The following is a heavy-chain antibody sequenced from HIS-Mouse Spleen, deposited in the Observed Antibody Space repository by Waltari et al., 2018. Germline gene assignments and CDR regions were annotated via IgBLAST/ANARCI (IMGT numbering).Heavy chain of an antibody. CDR1: GGSISSSSYY. CDR3: AREIPYSSSWYDWYFDL. CDR2: IYYSGST. D-gene: IGHD6-13*01. Sequence: QLQLQESGPGLVKPSETLSLTCTVSGGSISSSSYYWGWIRQPPGKGPEWIGSIYYSGSTYYHPSLKSRVTISVDTSKNQFSLKLSSVTAADTAVYYCAREIPYSSSWYDWYFDLWGRGTLVTVSS. J-gene: IGHJ2*01. V-gene: IGHV4-39*07.